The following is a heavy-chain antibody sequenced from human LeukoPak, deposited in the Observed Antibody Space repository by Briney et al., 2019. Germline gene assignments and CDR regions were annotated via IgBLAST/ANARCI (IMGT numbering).Heavy chain of an antibody. CDR3: ATAGITIFGVALPADV. CDR1: GYTFTSYG. D-gene: IGHD3-3*01. J-gene: IGHJ6*04. CDR2: ISAYNGNT. Sequence: ASVKVSCKSSGYTFTSYGISWVRQAPGQGLEWMGWISAYNGNTNYAQKLQVKVTMTTDTSTSTAYMEMRRLRSDDTAVYYCATAGITIFGVALPADVWGKGTTVTVSS. V-gene: IGHV1-18*01.